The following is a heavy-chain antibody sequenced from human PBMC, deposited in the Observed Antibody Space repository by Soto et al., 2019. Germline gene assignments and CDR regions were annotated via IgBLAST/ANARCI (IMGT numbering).Heavy chain of an antibody. D-gene: IGHD3-22*01. V-gene: IGHV1-18*01. Sequence: QVQLVQSGAEVKKPGASVKVSCKASGYTFITYGVSWVRQAPGQGLDWLGWISTYNGNTRYAERLQGRVTMTTDTTTNTAYMELRNLRSDDTAVYYCARGPTDYYDNSANYFLDYWGQETLVTVSS. CDR1: GYTFITYG. CDR2: ISTYNGNT. CDR3: ARGPTDYYDNSANYFLDY. J-gene: IGHJ4*02.